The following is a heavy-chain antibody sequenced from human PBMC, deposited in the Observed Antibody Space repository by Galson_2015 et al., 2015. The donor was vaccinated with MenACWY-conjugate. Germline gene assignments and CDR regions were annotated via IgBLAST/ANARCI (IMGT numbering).Heavy chain of an antibody. CDR1: GFTFTSYW. Sequence: QSGAEVKKPGESLKISCKGSGFTFTSYWISWVRQMPGKGLEWMGRIDPSDSFTNYSPSFQGHVTISADRSVSTAYLQWSSLKASDTAMYYCAKVTYYYDRTSYYADLWGQGTLVTVSS. V-gene: IGHV5-10-1*01. CDR3: AKVTYYYDRTSYYADL. J-gene: IGHJ5*02. D-gene: IGHD3-22*01. CDR2: IDPSDSFT.